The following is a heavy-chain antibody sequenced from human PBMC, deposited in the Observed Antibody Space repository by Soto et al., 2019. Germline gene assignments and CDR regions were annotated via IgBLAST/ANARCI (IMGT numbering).Heavy chain of an antibody. CDR1: GFAFSSHP. Sequence: VQLLESGGGLAQPGGSLRLSCAASGFAFSSHPMSWVRQAPEKGLEWVSGISDGGDLTYNADSVKGRFTISRDNAKNSLDLQMNSLRVEDTAVYYCARPYCGGDCYLGRYNWFDPWGQGTLVTVSS. D-gene: IGHD2-21*02. V-gene: IGHV3-23*01. J-gene: IGHJ5*02. CDR2: ISDGGDLT. CDR3: ARPYCGGDCYLGRYNWFDP.